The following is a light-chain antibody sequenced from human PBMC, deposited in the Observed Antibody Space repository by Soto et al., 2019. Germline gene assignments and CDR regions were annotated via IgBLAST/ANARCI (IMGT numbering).Light chain of an antibody. CDR3: QQYYATPLN. CDR2: WAS. Sequence: IVMTQSPDSLAVSLGDRSTFNCTSSQNRLSSSNNRNYLAWYQQKPGQPPKLLIYWASTREPGVPDRFSGSGSGTDFNLTISSLQAEDVALFYCQQYYATPLNFGGGTKVDIK. V-gene: IGKV4-1*01. CDR1: QNRLSSSNNRNY. J-gene: IGKJ4*01.